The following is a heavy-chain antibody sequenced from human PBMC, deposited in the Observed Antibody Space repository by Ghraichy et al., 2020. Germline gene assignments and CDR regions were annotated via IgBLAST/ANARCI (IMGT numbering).Heavy chain of an antibody. CDR3: TTGGGSGSYYTQYYGMDV. J-gene: IGHJ6*02. CDR1: GFTFSNAW. V-gene: IGHV3-15*01. D-gene: IGHD3-10*01. Sequence: GGSLRLSCAASGFTFSNAWMSWVRQAPGKGLEWVGRIKSKTDGGTTDYAAPVKGRFTISRDDSKNTLYLQMNSLKTEDTAVYYCTTGGGSGSYYTQYYGMDVWGQGTTVTVSS. CDR2: IKSKTDGGTT.